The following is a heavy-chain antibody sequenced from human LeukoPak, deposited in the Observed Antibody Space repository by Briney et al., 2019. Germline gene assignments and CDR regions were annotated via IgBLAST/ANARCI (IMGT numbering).Heavy chain of an antibody. Sequence: SVKVSCKASGGTFSSYAISWARQAPGQGLEWMGRIIPILGIANYAQKFQGRVTITADKSTSTAYMELSSLRSEDTAVYYCARRGDSSGCWISLYGMDVWGQGTTVTVSS. J-gene: IGHJ6*02. CDR3: ARRGDSSGCWISLYGMDV. CDR1: GGTFSSYA. CDR2: IIPILGIA. D-gene: IGHD3-22*01. V-gene: IGHV1-69*04.